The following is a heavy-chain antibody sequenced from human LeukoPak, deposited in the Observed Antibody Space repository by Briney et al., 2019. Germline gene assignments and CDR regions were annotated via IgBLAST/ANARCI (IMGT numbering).Heavy chain of an antibody. V-gene: IGHV4-39*02. Sequence: SETLSLTCTVSGGSISSSSYYWGWIRQPPGKGLEWIGSIYCSGSTYYNPSLKSRVTISVDTSKNQFSLKLSSVTAADTAVYYCARDATGDPFDYWGQGTLVTVSS. CDR1: GGSISSSSYY. CDR2: IYCSGST. CDR3: ARDATGDPFDY. J-gene: IGHJ4*02. D-gene: IGHD4-17*01.